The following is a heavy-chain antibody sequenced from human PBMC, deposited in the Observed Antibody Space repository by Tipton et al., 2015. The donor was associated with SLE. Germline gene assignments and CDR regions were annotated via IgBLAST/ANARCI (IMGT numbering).Heavy chain of an antibody. CDR2: INHSGST. CDR3: ATGLGELFYYYGMDV. V-gene: IGHV4-34*01. J-gene: IGHJ6*02. D-gene: IGHD3-10*01. CDR1: GGSFSGYY. Sequence: TLSLTCAVYGGSFSGYYWSWIRQPPGKGLEWIGEINHSGSTNYNPSLKSRVTISVDTSKSQFSLKLSSVTAADTAVYYCATGLGELFYYYGMDVWGQGTTVTVSS.